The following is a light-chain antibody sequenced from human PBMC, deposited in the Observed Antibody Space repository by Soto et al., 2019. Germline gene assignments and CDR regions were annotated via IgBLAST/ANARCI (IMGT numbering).Light chain of an antibody. V-gene: IGKV1-39*01. CDR1: QSIRNY. CDR3: QQSYSIPLT. J-gene: IGKJ4*01. Sequence: IQMTQSPSSLSAFVGDRVTITCRASQSIRNYLNWYQQKPGKAPKLLIYAASSLQSGVPSRFSASGSGTDFTLTISGLQHEDFETYFCQQSYSIPLTLGGGTKVDIK. CDR2: AAS.